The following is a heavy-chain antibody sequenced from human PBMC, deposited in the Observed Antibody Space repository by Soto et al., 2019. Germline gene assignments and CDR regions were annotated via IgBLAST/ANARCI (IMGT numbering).Heavy chain of an antibody. V-gene: IGHV3-30-3*01. J-gene: IGHJ6*02. D-gene: IGHD6-19*01. Sequence: QMQLVEFGGGVVQPGGSLRLSCAASGFTFNYYPMHWVRQAPGKGLEWVAVVSFDGSNKYYADSVKGRFTISKDNSKNTLYLQMNSLRREDTAVYYCARLPGPLVAVLYTYPLDGREAMSDVDVWGQGTTVTVSS. CDR1: GFTFNYYP. CDR2: VSFDGSNK. CDR3: ARLPGPLVAVLYTYPLDGREAMSDVDV.